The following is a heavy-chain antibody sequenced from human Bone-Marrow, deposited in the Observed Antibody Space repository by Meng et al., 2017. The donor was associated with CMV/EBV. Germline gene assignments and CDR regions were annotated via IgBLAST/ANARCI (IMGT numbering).Heavy chain of an antibody. CDR3: ARDGPLWFRELLGGFDP. V-gene: IGHV4-61*02. J-gene: IGHJ5*02. CDR2: IHTSGST. CDR1: GGSISSGSYY. Sequence: VALQESGPGLVKPAQTLSLPCHVSGGSISSGSYYWSWIRQPAGKGLEWIGRIHTSGSTNYNPSLKSRVTISVDTSKNQFSLKLSSVTAADTAVYYCARDGPLWFRELLGGFDPWGQGTLVTVSS. D-gene: IGHD3-10*01.